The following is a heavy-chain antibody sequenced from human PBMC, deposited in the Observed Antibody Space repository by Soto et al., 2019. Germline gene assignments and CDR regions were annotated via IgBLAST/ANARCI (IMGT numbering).Heavy chain of an antibody. V-gene: IGHV1-2*04. J-gene: IGHJ6*02. CDR3: ARDPGRGYSYGPPNYYYYGMDV. D-gene: IGHD5-18*01. CDR1: GYTFTSYG. Sequence: GASVKVSCKASGYTFTSYGISWVRQAPGQGLEWMGWINPNSGGTNYAQKFQGWVTMTRDTSISTAYMELSRLRSDDTAVYYCARDPGRGYSYGPPNYYYYGMDVXGQGTTVTVSS. CDR2: INPNSGGT.